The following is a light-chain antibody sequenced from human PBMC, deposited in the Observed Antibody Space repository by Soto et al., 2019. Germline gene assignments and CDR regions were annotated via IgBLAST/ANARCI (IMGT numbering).Light chain of an antibody. CDR2: GAS. CDR3: QQYGSSPT. CDR1: QSVSSSY. J-gene: IGKJ1*01. V-gene: IGKV3-20*01. Sequence: EIVLTQSPGTLSLSPGERATLSCRASQSVSSSYLAWYQQKPGQAPRLLIYGASSRATGIPDRFSGSGSGTDSTLTISRLEPEDFAVYYCQQYGSSPTCGQGTKVDIK.